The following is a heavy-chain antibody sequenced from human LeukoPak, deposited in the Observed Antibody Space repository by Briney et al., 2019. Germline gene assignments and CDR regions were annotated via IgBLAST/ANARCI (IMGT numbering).Heavy chain of an antibody. V-gene: IGHV3-7*04. CDR1: GFTFSNYW. J-gene: IGHJ4*02. D-gene: IGHD3-22*01. CDR3: ARGYYDDSRRYYPDY. Sequence: GGSLRLSCATSGFTFSNYWMTWVRQAPGRGLEWVSNIRPSGSRNYYVDSVKGRFTISRDNAKDSLYLEMNSLRAEDTAVYYCARGYYDDSRRYYPDYWGEGTLV. CDR2: IRPSGSRN.